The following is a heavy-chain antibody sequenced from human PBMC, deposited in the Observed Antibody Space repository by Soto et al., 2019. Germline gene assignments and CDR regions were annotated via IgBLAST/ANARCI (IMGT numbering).Heavy chain of an antibody. V-gene: IGHV4-39*01. CDR1: GDSLTSDSIY. CDR2: IYYDGNT. J-gene: IGHJ4*02. D-gene: IGHD3-3*01. Sequence: LSLTFALSGDSLTSDSIYWGWIRQPPGKGQEYIANIYYDGNTYYNPSLKGRVTISLDTSKNQFSLRLNSVTAADTAVYYCARSSIKPQVFMYPFDSWSQGTLVTVS. CDR3: ARSSIKPQVFMYPFDS.